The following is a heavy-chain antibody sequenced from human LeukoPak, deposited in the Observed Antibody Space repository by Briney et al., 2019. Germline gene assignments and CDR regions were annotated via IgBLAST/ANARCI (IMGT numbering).Heavy chain of an antibody. CDR2: MNPNSGNT. V-gene: IGHV1-8*01. D-gene: IGHD3-9*01. Sequence: ASVKVSCKASGYTFTSYDINWVRQATGQGLEWMGWMNPNSGNTGYAQKFQGRVTMTRNTSISTAYMELSSLRSEDTAVYYCARGRYFDWLFELKRTYHFDYWGQGTLVTVSS. J-gene: IGHJ4*02. CDR1: GYTFTSYD. CDR3: ARGRYFDWLFELKRTYHFDY.